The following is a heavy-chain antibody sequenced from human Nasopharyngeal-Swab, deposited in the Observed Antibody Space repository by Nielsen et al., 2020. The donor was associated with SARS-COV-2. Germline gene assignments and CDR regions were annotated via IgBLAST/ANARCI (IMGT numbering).Heavy chain of an antibody. J-gene: IGHJ4*02. Sequence: WIRQPPGKGLEWIGEIYYSGSTYYNPSLKSRVTISVDTSKNQFSLKLSSVTAADTAVYYCARLKITSATYYYDSSGAAPDYWGQGTLVTVSS. V-gene: IGHV4-39*01. CDR3: ARLKITSATYYYDSSGAAPDY. D-gene: IGHD3-22*01. CDR2: IYYSGST.